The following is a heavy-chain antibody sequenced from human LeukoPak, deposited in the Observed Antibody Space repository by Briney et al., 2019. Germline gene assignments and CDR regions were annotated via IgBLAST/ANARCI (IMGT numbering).Heavy chain of an antibody. Sequence: GGSLRLSCAASGFTFSNYWMSWVRQAPGKGLKWVANIKQDGSEKYYVDSVKGRFTISRDNAKNSLYLLMNNLRAEDTAVHYCARETHRYYYDSSGYSPYWGQGTQVTVSS. CDR2: IKQDGSEK. CDR1: GFTFSNYW. V-gene: IGHV3-7*01. J-gene: IGHJ4*02. D-gene: IGHD3-22*01. CDR3: ARETHRYYYDSSGYSPY.